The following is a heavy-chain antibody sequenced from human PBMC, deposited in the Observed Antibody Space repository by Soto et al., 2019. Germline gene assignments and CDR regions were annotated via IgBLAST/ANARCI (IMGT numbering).Heavy chain of an antibody. CDR2: IYYSGST. D-gene: IGHD4-17*01. CDR3: AGMTTVTHYYMDV. V-gene: IGHV4-59*01. CDR1: GGSISSYY. J-gene: IGHJ6*03. Sequence: SETLSLTCTVSGGSISSYYWSWIRQPPGKGLEWIGYIYYSGSTNYNPSLKSRVTISVDTSKNQFSLKLSSVTAADTAVYYCAGMTTVTHYYMDVWGKGSTVTVSS.